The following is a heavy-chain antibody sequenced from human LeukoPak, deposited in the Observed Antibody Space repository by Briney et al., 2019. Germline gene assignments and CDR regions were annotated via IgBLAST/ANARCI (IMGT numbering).Heavy chain of an antibody. CDR2: ISAYNGNT. CDR1: GYTFTSYG. Sequence: ASVKVSCKASGYTFTSYGISWVRQAPGQGLEWIGWISAYNGNTNYAQKFQGRVTMTRDTSINTAFMELSRLRSDDSAVYYCASAAVYGDPTNPYFDYWGQGTLVTVSS. CDR3: ASAAVYGDPTNPYFDY. J-gene: IGHJ4*02. V-gene: IGHV1-18*01. D-gene: IGHD4-17*01.